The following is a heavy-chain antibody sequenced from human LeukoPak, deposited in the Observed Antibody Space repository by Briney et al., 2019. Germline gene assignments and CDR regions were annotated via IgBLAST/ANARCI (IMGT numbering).Heavy chain of an antibody. CDR1: GGSISSYY. CDR2: IYYSGST. J-gene: IGHJ4*02. V-gene: IGHV4-59*01. D-gene: IGHD3-22*01. CDR3: ARRTYFYDSSGYYFDY. Sequence: KASETLSLTCTVSGGSISSYYWSWIRQPPGKGLECIGYIYYSGSTNYNPSLKSRVTISVDTSKNQFSLKLSSVTAADTAVYCCARRTYFYDSSGYYFDYWGQGTLVTVPS.